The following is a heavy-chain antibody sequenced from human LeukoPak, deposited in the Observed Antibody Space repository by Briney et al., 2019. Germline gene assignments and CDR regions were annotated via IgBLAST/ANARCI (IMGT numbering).Heavy chain of an antibody. CDR2: INPNSGGT. D-gene: IGHD4-17*01. V-gene: IGHV1-2*06. CDR1: GYTFTGYY. J-gene: IGHJ5*02. Sequence: GASVKVSCKASGYTFTGYYMHWVRQAPGQGLEWMGRINPNSGGTNYPQKFQGRVTMTRDTSISTAYMELSRLRSDDTAVYYYARGKTMTTVTTWGQGTLVTVSS. CDR3: ARGKTMTTVTT.